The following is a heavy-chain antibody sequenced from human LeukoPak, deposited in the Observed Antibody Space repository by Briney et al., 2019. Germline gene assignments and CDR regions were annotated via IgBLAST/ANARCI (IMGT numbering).Heavy chain of an antibody. CDR3: ARETGYSYGLSLDY. Sequence: ASVKVSCKASGYTITGYYMHWVRQAPGQGLEWMGWISAYNGNTNYAQKLQGRVTMTTDTSTSTAYMELRSLRSDDTAVYYCARETGYSYGLSLDYWGQGTLVTVSS. CDR1: GYTITGYY. V-gene: IGHV1-18*04. D-gene: IGHD5-18*01. J-gene: IGHJ4*02. CDR2: ISAYNGNT.